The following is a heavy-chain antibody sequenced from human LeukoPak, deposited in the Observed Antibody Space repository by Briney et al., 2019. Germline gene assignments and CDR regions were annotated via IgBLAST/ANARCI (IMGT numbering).Heavy chain of an antibody. CDR1: GGSISSSNW. J-gene: IGHJ4*02. V-gene: IGHV4-4*02. CDR2: IFYTGST. CDR3: ARGSLDFDY. Sequence: PSGTLSLTCAVSGGSISSSNWWSWVRQPPGKGLEWIGYIFYTGSTHYNPSLKSRVTISVDTSKNQFSLKLSSVTAADTAVYYCARGSLDFDYWGQGTLVTVSS.